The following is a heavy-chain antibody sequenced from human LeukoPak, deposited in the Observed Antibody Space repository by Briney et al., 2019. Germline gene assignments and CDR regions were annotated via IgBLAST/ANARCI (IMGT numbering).Heavy chain of an antibody. Sequence: PSETLSLTCTVSGGSISSYYWSWIRQPPGKGLEWIGYIYYSGSTNYNPSLKSRVIISADTSRNQFSLRLSSVTAADTAVYFCARGEALTGTTSLPFRYFYYMDVWGKGTTVTVSS. CDR3: ARGEALTGTTSLPFRYFYYMDV. CDR1: GGSISSYY. J-gene: IGHJ6*03. D-gene: IGHD1-20*01. CDR2: IYYSGST. V-gene: IGHV4-59*01.